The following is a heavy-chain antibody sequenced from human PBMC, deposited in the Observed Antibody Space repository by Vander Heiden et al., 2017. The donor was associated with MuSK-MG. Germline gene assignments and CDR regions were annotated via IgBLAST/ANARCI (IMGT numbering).Heavy chain of an antibody. CDR2: IYYSGST. Sequence: QLQLQESGPGLVKPSETLSLTCTVPGGSISISSYYWGGIRQPPGKGLEWIGSIYYSGSTYYNPSLKSRVTISVDTSKNQFSLKLSSVTAADTAVYYCARWSDAFDIWGQGTMVTVSS. V-gene: IGHV4-39*01. CDR3: ARWSDAFDI. CDR1: GGSISISSYY. J-gene: IGHJ3*02. D-gene: IGHD3-3*01.